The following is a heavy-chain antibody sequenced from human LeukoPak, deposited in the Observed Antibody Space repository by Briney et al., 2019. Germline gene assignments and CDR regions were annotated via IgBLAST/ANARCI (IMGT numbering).Heavy chain of an antibody. CDR2: IYHSGST. V-gene: IGHV4-30-2*01. J-gene: IGHJ6*03. CDR1: GGSISSGGYS. D-gene: IGHD3-10*01. CDR3: ARDRSRITMVRGVIPLYMDV. Sequence: SETLSLTCAVSGGSISSGGYSWSWIRQPPGKGLEWIGYIYHSGSTYYNPSLKSRVTISVDTSKNQFSLKLSSVTAADTAVYYCARDRSRITMVRGVIPLYMDVWGKGTTVTVSS.